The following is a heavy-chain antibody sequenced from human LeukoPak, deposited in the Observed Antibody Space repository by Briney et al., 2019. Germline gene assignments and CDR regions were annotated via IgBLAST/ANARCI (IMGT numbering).Heavy chain of an antibody. CDR2: VNHSGTT. Sequence: SETLSLTCAVYGGSFSGYYWSWIRQPPGKGLEWIGEVNHSGTTNYNPSLKSRVTISVDTSKNQFSLKLSSVTAADTAVYYCAREGDWDFYYYYMDVWGKGTTVTVSS. CDR3: AREGDWDFYYYYMDV. D-gene: IGHD3/OR15-3a*01. J-gene: IGHJ6*03. V-gene: IGHV4-34*01. CDR1: GGSFSGYY.